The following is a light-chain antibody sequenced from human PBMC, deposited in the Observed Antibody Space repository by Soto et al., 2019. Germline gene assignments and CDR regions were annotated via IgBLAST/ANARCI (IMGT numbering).Light chain of an antibody. CDR3: LPAYAPPRT. CDR1: QGIRND. J-gene: IGKJ1*01. CDR2: AAS. Sequence: AIQMTQSPSSLSASVGDRVTITCRASQGIRNDLGWYQQKPGKAPKLLIYAASTLQRGVPSRFSGSGSGTDFTLTISSLQPDDFASYYCLPAYAPPRTLGQGAKVEIK. V-gene: IGKV1-6*01.